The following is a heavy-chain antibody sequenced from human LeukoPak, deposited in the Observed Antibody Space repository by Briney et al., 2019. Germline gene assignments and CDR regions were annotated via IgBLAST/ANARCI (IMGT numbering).Heavy chain of an antibody. V-gene: IGHV4-39*02. CDR3: AREEAIVTFGIGRSAHNWFDP. CDR1: GGSISSSSYY. Sequence: SETLSLTCTVSGGSISSSSYYWGWIRQPPGKGLEWIGSFYYSGSTYYNPSLKSRVTISVDTSKNHFSLKLTSVTAADTAIYYCAREEAIVTFGIGRSAHNWFDPWGQGTLVTVSS. D-gene: IGHD2-15*01. J-gene: IGHJ5*02. CDR2: FYYSGST.